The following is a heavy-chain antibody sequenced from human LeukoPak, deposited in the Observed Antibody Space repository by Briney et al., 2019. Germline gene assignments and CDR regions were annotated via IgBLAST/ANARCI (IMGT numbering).Heavy chain of an antibody. CDR3: ANPIVGVTSIDS. J-gene: IGHJ4*02. CDR2: ITSKTDGGTT. CDR1: GFSFSNAW. D-gene: IGHD1-26*01. V-gene: IGHV3-15*01. Sequence: GGSLRLSCAASGFSFSNAWMTWVRQAPGKGLEWVGRITSKTDGGTTDYAAPVKGRFTISRDDSTNTLYLQMNSLRAEDTAIYYCANPIVGVTSIDSWGQGTLVTVSS.